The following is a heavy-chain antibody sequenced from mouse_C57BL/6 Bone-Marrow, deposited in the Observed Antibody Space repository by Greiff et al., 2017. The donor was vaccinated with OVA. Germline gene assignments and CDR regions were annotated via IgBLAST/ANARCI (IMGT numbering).Heavy chain of an antibody. Sequence: EVKLQESGGGLVQPGGSLKLSCAASGFTFSDYYMYWVRQTPEKRLEWVAYISNGGGSTYYPDTVKGRFTISRDNAKNTLYLQMSRLKSEDTAMYYCARHEIYYGYAMDYWGQGTSVTVSS. V-gene: IGHV5-12*01. CDR2: ISNGGGST. CDR1: GFTFSDYY. CDR3: ARHEIYYGYAMDY. J-gene: IGHJ4*01. D-gene: IGHD1-1*01.